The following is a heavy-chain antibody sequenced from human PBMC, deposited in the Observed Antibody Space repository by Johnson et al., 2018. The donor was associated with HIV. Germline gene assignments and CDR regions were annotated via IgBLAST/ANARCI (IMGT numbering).Heavy chain of an antibody. V-gene: IGHV3-30-3*01. CDR2: MSSDGFNK. Sequence: QVQLVESGGGLVQPGRSLRLSCAASGFTFSNYAVHWVRQAPGKGLEWVAVMSSDGFNKYYADSVKGRFTVSRDNAKNSLYLQMNSLRAEDTAVYYCARDEAAVRMVANDAFDFWGQGTMVTVSS. CDR1: GFTFSNYA. CDR3: ARDEAAVRMVANDAFDF. J-gene: IGHJ3*01. D-gene: IGHD6-13*01.